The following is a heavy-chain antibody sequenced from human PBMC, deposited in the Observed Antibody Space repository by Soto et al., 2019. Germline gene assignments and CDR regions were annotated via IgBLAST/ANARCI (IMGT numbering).Heavy chain of an antibody. Sequence: SETLSLTCTVSGGSISSYYWSWIRQPPGKGLEWIGYIYYSGSTNYNPSLKSRVTISVDTPKNQFSLKLSSVTAADTAVYYCARALPVGYCSGGSCYPPLYGMVVWGQGTTVTVSS. CDR1: GGSISSYY. CDR2: IYYSGST. J-gene: IGHJ6*02. D-gene: IGHD2-15*01. CDR3: ARALPVGYCSGGSCYPPLYGMVV. V-gene: IGHV4-59*01.